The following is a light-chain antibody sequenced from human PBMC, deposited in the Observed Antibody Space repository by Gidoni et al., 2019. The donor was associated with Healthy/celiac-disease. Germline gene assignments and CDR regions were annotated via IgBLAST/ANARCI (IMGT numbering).Light chain of an antibody. CDR3: QQFYSTRT. Sequence: DIVMTQSPDSLAVSLGERATINCKSSQSVLYSSNNKHYLAWYQQKPGQPPKLLIYWASTRESGVPDRFSGSGSGTDFTLTISSLQAEDVAVYYFQQFYSTRTFGQGTKVEIK. CDR2: WAS. J-gene: IGKJ1*01. V-gene: IGKV4-1*01. CDR1: QSVLYSSNNKHY.